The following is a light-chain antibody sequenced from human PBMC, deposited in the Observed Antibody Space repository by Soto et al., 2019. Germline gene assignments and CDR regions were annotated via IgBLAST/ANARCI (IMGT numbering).Light chain of an antibody. CDR2: TAS. Sequence: DIQMTQSPSSLSASVGDRVTITCRTSQTIATYLNWYQQRPGKAPNLLIYTASNLQSGVPSRFGGSGSGTVFTLTISSLQPEDFSTYYCQQSYSAPWTFGQVTKVAI. CDR1: QTIATY. V-gene: IGKV1-39*01. CDR3: QQSYSAPWT. J-gene: IGKJ1*01.